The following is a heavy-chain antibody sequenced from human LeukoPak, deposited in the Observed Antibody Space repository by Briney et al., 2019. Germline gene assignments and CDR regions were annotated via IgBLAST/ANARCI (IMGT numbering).Heavy chain of an antibody. Sequence: GGSLRLSCAASGLPFSICWMSWVRRPPGKGREGGAIISSDGNTNSYADTLTGRFTISRENLRDTVFLDVTTLRPEDTGLYYCVRDLPSGARFDFWGHGTLVTVSS. V-gene: IGHV3-30*03. CDR3: VRDLPSGARFDF. J-gene: IGHJ4*01. D-gene: IGHD2-8*02. CDR2: ISSDGNTN. CDR1: GLPFSICW.